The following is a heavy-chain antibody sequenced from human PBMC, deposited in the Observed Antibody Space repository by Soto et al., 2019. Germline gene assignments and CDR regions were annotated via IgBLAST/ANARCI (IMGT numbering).Heavy chain of an antibody. D-gene: IGHD6-19*01. CDR2: IYHSGST. CDR1: GGSISSSNW. CDR3: ARGRIAVAGTTVGWFDP. J-gene: IGHJ5*02. Sequence: PSETLSLTCAVSGGSISSSNWWSWVRQPPGKGLEWIGEIYHSGSTNYNPSLKSRVTISVDKSKNQFSLKLSSVTAADTAVYYCARGRIAVAGTTVGWFDPWGQGTLVTVSS. V-gene: IGHV4-4*02.